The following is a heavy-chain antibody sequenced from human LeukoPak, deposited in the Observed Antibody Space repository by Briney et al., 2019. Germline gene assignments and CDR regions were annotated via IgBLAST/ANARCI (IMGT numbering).Heavy chain of an antibody. CDR3: ARTDTLSFDY. V-gene: IGHV4-39*07. Sequence: SETLSLICTVSGGSISSSSYYWGWIRRPPGKGLEWIGEINHSGSTNYNPSLKSRVTISVDTSKNQFSLKLSSVTAADTAVYYCARTDTLSFDYWGQGTLVTVSS. CDR2: INHSGST. J-gene: IGHJ4*02. CDR1: GGSISSSSYY.